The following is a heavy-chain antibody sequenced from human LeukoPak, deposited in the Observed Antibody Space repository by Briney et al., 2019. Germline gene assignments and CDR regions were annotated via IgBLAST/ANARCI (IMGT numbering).Heavy chain of an antibody. J-gene: IGHJ4*02. CDR2: ISWNSGSI. CDR3: AKDRYTSGKFVPFDY. CDR1: GFTFSSYA. Sequence: GGSLRLSCAASGFTFSSYAMHWVRQAPGKGLEWVSDISWNSGSIAYADSVKGRFTISRDNAKNSLYLQMNSLRPEDTALYYCAKDRYTSGKFVPFDYWGQGTLVTVSS. V-gene: IGHV3-9*01. D-gene: IGHD1-26*01.